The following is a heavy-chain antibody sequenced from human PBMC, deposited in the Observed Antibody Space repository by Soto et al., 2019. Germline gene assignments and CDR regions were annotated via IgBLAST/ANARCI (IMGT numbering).Heavy chain of an antibody. CDR1: GYTLTELS. J-gene: IGHJ4*02. CDR2: FDPEDGET. Sequence: ASVKVSCKVSGYTLTELSMHWVRQAPGKGLEWMGGFDPEDGETIYAQKFQGRVTMTEDTSTDTAYMELSSLRSEDTAVYYCATEFCAIFGVVLSCHLAYWGQGTLVTVSS. V-gene: IGHV1-24*01. CDR3: ATEFCAIFGVVLSCHLAY. D-gene: IGHD3-3*01.